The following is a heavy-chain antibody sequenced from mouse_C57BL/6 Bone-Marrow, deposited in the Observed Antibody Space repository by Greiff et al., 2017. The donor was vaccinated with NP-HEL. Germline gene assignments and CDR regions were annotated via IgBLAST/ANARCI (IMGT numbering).Heavy chain of an antibody. CDR2: INPNNGGT. CDR3: ARRWYAMDY. CDR1: GYTFTDYN. J-gene: IGHJ4*01. D-gene: IGHD1-1*02. V-gene: IGHV1-22*01. Sequence: EVQRVESGPELVKPGASVKMSCKASGYTFTDYNMHWVKQSHGKSLEWIGYINPNNGGTSYNQKFKGKATLTVNKSSSTAYMELRSLTSEDSAVYYCARRWYAMDYWGQGTSVTVSS.